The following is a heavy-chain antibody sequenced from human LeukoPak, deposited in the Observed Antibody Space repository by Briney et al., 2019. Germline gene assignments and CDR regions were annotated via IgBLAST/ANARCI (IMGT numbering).Heavy chain of an antibody. CDR3: ASESSIPRAYYFDY. J-gene: IGHJ4*02. V-gene: IGHV1-69*05. Sequence: ASVKVSCKASGGTFSSYAISWVRQAPGQGLEWMGRIIPIFGTANYAQKFQGRVTITTDESTSTAYMELSSLRSEDTAVYYCASESSIPRAYYFDYWGQGTLVTVSS. CDR2: IIPIFGTA. CDR1: GGTFSSYA. D-gene: IGHD2-21*01.